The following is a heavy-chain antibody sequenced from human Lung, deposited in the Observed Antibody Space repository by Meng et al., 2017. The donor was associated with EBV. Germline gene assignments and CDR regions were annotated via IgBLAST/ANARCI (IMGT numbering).Heavy chain of an antibody. CDR2: IYWDDDK. V-gene: IGHV2-5*02. CDR3: THRPMTSAYYYFDY. Sequence: TLKDSGPTPVKPTQTLTLPFNFTGFPLSISGVGVGWIRQPPGKALEWLALIYWDDDKRYSPSLKSRLTITKDTSKNQVVLTMTNMDPVDTATYYCTHRPMTSAYYYFDYWGQGTLVTVSS. J-gene: IGHJ4*02. CDR1: GFPLSISGVG. D-gene: IGHD3-22*01.